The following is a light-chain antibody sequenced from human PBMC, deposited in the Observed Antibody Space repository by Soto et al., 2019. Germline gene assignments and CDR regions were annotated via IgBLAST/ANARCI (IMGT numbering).Light chain of an antibody. J-gene: IGLJ3*02. CDR2: DVS. V-gene: IGLV2-11*01. CDR1: SSDVGGYSY. Sequence: QSALTQPRSVSGSPGQSATISCTGTSSDVGGYSYVSWYQQHPGKAPKLMIYDVSKRPSGVPDRFSGSKSGNTASLTISGLQAEDEADYYCCSYAGNYNWVFGGGTKLTVL. CDR3: CSYAGNYNWV.